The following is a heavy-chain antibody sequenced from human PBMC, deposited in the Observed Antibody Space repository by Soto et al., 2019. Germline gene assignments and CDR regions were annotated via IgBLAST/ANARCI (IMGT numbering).Heavy chain of an antibody. CDR2: INHSGST. D-gene: IGHD6-13*01. J-gene: IGHJ5*02. Sequence: SETLSLTCAVYGGSFSGYYWSWIRQPPGKGLEGIGEINHSGSTNYNPSLKSRVTISVDTSKNQFSLKLSSVTAADTAVYYCARPRWQQLVWFDPWGQGTLVTVSS. CDR1: GGSFSGYY. V-gene: IGHV4-34*01. CDR3: ARPRWQQLVWFDP.